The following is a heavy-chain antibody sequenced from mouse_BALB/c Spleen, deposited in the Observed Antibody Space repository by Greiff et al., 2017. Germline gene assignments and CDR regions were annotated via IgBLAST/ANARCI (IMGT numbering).Heavy chain of an antibody. D-gene: IGHD2-4*01. CDR2: IWAGGST. V-gene: IGHV2-9*02. CDR1: GFSLTSYG. J-gene: IGHJ4*01. Sequence: VMLVESGPGLVAPSQSLSITCTVSGFSLTSYGVHWVRQPPGKGLEWLGVIWAGGSTNYNSALMSRLSISKDNSKSQVFLKMNSLQTDDTAMYYCARDGMITTDPPYAMDYWGQGTSVTVSS. CDR3: ARDGMITTDPPYAMDY.